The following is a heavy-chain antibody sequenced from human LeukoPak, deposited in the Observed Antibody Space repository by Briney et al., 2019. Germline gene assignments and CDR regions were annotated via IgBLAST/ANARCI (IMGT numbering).Heavy chain of an antibody. CDR3: ARDGGRGAVDY. CDR1: GGSISSYY. CDR2: IYYSGST. D-gene: IGHD2-15*01. V-gene: IGHV4-59*01. J-gene: IGHJ4*02. Sequence: PSETLSLTCTVSGGSISSYYWSWIRQPPGKGLEWIGYIYYSGSTNYNPSLKSRVTISVDTSKNQFSLKLSSVTAADTAVYYCARDGGRGAVDYWSQGTLVTVSS.